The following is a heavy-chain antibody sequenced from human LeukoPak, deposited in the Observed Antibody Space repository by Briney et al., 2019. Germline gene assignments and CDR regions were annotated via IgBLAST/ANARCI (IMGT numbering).Heavy chain of an antibody. CDR3: ARGHELDY. Sequence: SETLSLTCAVYGGSFSGYYWSWIRQPPGKGLEWIGEINHSGSTNYNPSLKSRVTISVDTSKNQFSLKLSSVTAADTAFYYCARGHELDYWGQGTLVTVSS. CDR2: INHSGST. CDR1: GGSFSGYY. J-gene: IGHJ4*02. V-gene: IGHV4-34*01.